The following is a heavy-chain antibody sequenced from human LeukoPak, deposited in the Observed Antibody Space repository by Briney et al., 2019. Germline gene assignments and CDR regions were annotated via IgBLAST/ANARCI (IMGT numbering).Heavy chain of an antibody. CDR1: GGSISSGGYY. D-gene: IGHD6-19*01. CDR2: IYYSGST. CDR3: ARDLRGRIAVAGTSGAFGI. Sequence: SQTLSLTCTVSGGSISSGGYYWSWIRQHPGKGLEWIGYIYYSGSTYYNPSLKSRVTISVDTSKNQFSLKLSSVTAADTAVYYCARDLRGRIAVAGTSGAFGIWGQGTMVTVSS. V-gene: IGHV4-31*03. J-gene: IGHJ3*02.